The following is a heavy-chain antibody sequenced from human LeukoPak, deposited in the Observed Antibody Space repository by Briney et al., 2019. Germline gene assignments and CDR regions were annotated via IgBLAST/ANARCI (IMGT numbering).Heavy chain of an antibody. CDR1: GGSISSSSYY. D-gene: IGHD3-10*01. CDR3: ARHKNYYGSEFDY. J-gene: IGHJ4*02. Sequence: SETLSLTCTVSGGSISSSSYYWGWIRQPPGKGLEWIGSIYYSGSTYYNPSLKSRATISVDTSKNQFSLKLSSVTAADTAVYYCARHKNYYGSEFDYWGQGTLVTVSS. CDR2: IYYSGST. V-gene: IGHV4-39*01.